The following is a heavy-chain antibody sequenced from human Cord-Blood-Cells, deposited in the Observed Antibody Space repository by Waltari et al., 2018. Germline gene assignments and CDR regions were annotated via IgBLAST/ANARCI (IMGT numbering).Heavy chain of an antibody. Sequence: QVQLQESGPGLVKPSQTLSLTCTVSGGSISSGGYYWSWIRQHPGKGLEWIGYNYYSGSTYYNPSLKSRVTISVDTSKNQFSRKLSSVTAADTAVYYCARGVSYYDFWSGYYDYWGQGTLVTVSS. CDR3: ARGVSYYDFWSGYYDY. V-gene: IGHV4-31*03. J-gene: IGHJ4*02. CDR1: GGSISSGGYY. CDR2: NYYSGST. D-gene: IGHD3-3*01.